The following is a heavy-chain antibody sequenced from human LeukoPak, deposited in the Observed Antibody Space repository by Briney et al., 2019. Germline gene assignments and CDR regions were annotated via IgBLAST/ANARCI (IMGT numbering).Heavy chain of an antibody. J-gene: IGHJ4*02. CDR2: IIPILGIA. D-gene: IGHD2-21*02. CDR3: ARVKNGYCGGDCPFDY. V-gene: IGHV1-69*02. Sequence: SVKVSCKASGGTFSSYTISWVRQAPGQGLEWMGRIIPILGIANYAQKFQGRVTITADNSTSTAYMELSSLRSEDTAVYYCARVKNGYCGGDCPFDYWGQGTLVTVSS. CDR1: GGTFSSYT.